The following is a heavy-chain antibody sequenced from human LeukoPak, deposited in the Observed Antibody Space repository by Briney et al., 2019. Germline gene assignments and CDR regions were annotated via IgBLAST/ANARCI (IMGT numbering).Heavy chain of an antibody. CDR1: GGSFSGYY. V-gene: IGHV4-34*01. Sequence: SETLSLTCAVYGGSFSGYYWSWIRQPPGKGLEWIGEINHSGSTNYNPSLKSRVTISVDTSKNQFPLKLSSVTAADTAVYYCARGSRGYSYGFYYWGQGTLVTVSS. CDR2: INHSGST. CDR3: ARGSRGYSYGFYY. J-gene: IGHJ4*02. D-gene: IGHD5-18*01.